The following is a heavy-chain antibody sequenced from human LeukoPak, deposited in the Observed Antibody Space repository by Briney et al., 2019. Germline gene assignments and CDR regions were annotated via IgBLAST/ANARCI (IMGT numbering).Heavy chain of an antibody. CDR1: GGSFSGYY. D-gene: IGHD3-22*01. CDR3: AGGDYYDSSGPVDY. CDR2: INHSGST. Sequence: SETLALTCAVYGGSFSGYYWSWIRQPPGKGLEWIGEINHSGSTNYNPSLKSRVTISVDTSKNQFSLKLSSVTAADTAVYYCAGGDYYDSSGPVDYWGQGTLVTVSS. V-gene: IGHV4-34*01. J-gene: IGHJ4*02.